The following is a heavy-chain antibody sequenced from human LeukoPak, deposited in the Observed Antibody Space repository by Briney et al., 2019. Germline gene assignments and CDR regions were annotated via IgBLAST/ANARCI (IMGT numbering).Heavy chain of an antibody. CDR2: INPNSGGT. V-gene: IGHV1-2*02. J-gene: IGHJ4*02. CDR1: GYTFTSYY. D-gene: IGHD6-6*01. CDR3: ARDPPGSIAARRVFDY. Sequence: ASVKVSCKASGYTFTSYYMHWVRQAPGQGLEWMAWINPNSGGTSYAQNFQGRVTMTRDTSISTAYMELSRLRSDDTAVYYCARDPPGSIAARRVFDYWGQGTLVTVSS.